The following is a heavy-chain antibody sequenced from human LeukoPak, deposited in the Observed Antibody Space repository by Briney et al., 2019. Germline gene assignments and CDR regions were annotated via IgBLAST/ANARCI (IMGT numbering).Heavy chain of an antibody. V-gene: IGHV4-59*01. CDR2: IYYTET. CDR1: GGSISSYY. Sequence: SETLSLTCTVSGGSISSYYWSWIRQPPGKGLEWIGYIYYTETSYNPSLKSRATISADTSKNQFSMKLYSVTAADTAVYYCATRKLGNDYWGQGTLVTVSS. D-gene: IGHD7-27*01. CDR3: ATRKLGNDY. J-gene: IGHJ4*02.